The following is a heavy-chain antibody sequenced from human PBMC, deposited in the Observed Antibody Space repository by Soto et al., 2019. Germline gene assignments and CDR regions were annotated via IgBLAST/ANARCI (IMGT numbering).Heavy chain of an antibody. J-gene: IGHJ6*03. D-gene: IGHD2-8*01. CDR3: AILSRDIVLMVYAPRYYYYMDV. V-gene: IGHV1-18*01. CDR1: GYTFTSYG. Sequence: ASVKVSCKASGYTFTSYGISWVRQAPGQGLEWMGWISAYNGNTNYAQKLQGRVTMTTDTSTSTAYMELRSLRSDDTAVYYCAILSRDIVLMVYAPRYYYYMDVWGKGTTVTVSS. CDR2: ISAYNGNT.